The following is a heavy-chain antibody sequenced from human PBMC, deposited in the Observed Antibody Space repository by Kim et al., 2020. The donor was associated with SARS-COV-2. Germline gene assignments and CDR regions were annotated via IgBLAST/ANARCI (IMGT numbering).Heavy chain of an antibody. CDR2: FDPEDGET. CDR3: ATGSITIFGVVPRYGMDV. J-gene: IGHJ6*02. Sequence: ASVKVSCKVSGYTLTELSMHWVRQAPRKGLEWMGGFDPEDGETIYAQKFQGRVTMTEDTSTDTAYMELSSLRSEDTAVYYCATGSITIFGVVPRYGMDVWGQGTTVTVSS. D-gene: IGHD3-3*01. CDR1: GYTLTELS. V-gene: IGHV1-24*01.